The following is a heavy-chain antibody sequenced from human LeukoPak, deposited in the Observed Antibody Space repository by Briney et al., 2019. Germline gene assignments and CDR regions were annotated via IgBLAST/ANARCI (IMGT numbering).Heavy chain of an antibody. CDR3: AELGITMIGGV. D-gene: IGHD3-10*02. V-gene: IGHV3-48*04. Sequence: PGGSLRLSCAASGFTFSSYFMNWVRQAPGKGLEWVSYISSSGSTIYYADSVKGRFTISRDNAKNSLYLQMNSLRAEDTAVYYCAELGITMIGGVWGKGTTVTISS. J-gene: IGHJ6*04. CDR1: GFTFSSYF. CDR2: ISSSGSTI.